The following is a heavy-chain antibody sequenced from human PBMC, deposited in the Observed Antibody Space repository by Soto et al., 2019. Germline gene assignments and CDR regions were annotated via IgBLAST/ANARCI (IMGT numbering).Heavy chain of an antibody. J-gene: IGHJ4*02. D-gene: IGHD3-9*01. CDR3: ARGRRGFDWLLAFDY. Sequence: SQTLSLTCAVYGGSFSGYYWSWIRQPPGKGLEWIGEINHSGSTNYNPSLKSRVTISVDTSKNQFSLKLSSVTAADTAVYYCARGRRGFDWLLAFDYWGQGTLVTVSS. CDR2: INHSGST. CDR1: GGSFSGYY. V-gene: IGHV4-34*01.